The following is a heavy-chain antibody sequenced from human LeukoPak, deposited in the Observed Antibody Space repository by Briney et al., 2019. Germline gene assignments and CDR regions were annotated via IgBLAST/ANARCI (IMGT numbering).Heavy chain of an antibody. D-gene: IGHD1-14*01. CDR1: GKVSGDSFSNYG. Sequence: ASVKVSCKASGKVSGDSFSNYGLSWVRQAPGQGLEWMGWISAYNGNTNYAQKLQGRVTMTTDTSTSTAYMELRSLRSDDTAVYYCARDLGGTLGDYWGQGTLVTVSS. CDR2: ISAYNGNT. V-gene: IGHV1-18*01. CDR3: ARDLGGTLGDY. J-gene: IGHJ4*02.